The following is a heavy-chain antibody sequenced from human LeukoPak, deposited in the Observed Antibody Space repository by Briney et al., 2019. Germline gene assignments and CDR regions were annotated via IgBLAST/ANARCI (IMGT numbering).Heavy chain of an antibody. CDR3: ARPRGSLGPFDY. CDR2: IYHSGST. D-gene: IGHD3-16*01. Sequence: PSETLSLTCAVSGGSISSGGYSWSWIRQPPGKGLEWIGYIYHSGSTYYNPSLKSRVTISVDRSKNQFSLKLSSVTAADTAVYYYARPRGSLGPFDYWGQGTLVTVSS. V-gene: IGHV4-30-2*01. CDR1: GGSISSGGYS. J-gene: IGHJ4*02.